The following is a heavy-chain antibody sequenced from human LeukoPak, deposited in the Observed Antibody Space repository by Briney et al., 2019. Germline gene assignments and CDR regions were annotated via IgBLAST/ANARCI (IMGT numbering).Heavy chain of an antibody. Sequence: SVEVSCKASGFTFTSSAVQWVRQARGQRLEWIGWIVVGSGNTNYAQKFQERVTITRDMSTSTAYMELSSLRSEDTAVYYCAAERSSSSWYERYFDLWGRGTLVTVSS. D-gene: IGHD6-13*01. V-gene: IGHV1-58*01. J-gene: IGHJ2*01. CDR3: AAERSSSSWYERYFDL. CDR1: GFTFTSSA. CDR2: IVVGSGNT.